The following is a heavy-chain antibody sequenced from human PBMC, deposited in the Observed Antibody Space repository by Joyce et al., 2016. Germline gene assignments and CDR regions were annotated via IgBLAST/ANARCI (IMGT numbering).Heavy chain of an antibody. V-gene: IGHV1-3*04. J-gene: IGHJ5*01. Sequence: QVRLVQSGTEVQKPGASVKVACKASGYNFTKHTIHWVRQAPGQRLEWVGWINTGNGNTKYSQKFQDRVTIVRDSSANTTYLEMTGLKSDDTAMYFCARYAGFAQAFDSWGQGTLVIVSS. CDR3: ARYAGFAQAFDS. CDR1: GYNFTKHT. CDR2: INTGNGNT. D-gene: IGHD5-12*01.